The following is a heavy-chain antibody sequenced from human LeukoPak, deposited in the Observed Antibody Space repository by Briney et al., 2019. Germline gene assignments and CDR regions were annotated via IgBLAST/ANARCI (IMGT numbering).Heavy chain of an antibody. J-gene: IGHJ4*02. D-gene: IGHD3-3*01. Sequence: ASVKVSCKASGYTFTSYGISWVRQAPGQRLEWMGWINAGNGNTKYSQEFQGRVTITRDTSASTAYMELSSLRSEDMAVYYCARSGIEASFDYWGQGTLVTVSS. V-gene: IGHV1-3*03. CDR1: GYTFTSYG. CDR3: ARSGIEASFDY. CDR2: INAGNGNT.